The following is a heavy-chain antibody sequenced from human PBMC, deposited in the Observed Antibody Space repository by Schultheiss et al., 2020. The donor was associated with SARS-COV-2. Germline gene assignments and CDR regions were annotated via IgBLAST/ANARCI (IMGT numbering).Heavy chain of an antibody. CDR3: ARDPLGTVGFDY. J-gene: IGHJ4*02. CDR2: INPNSGGT. CDR1: RYTFTGYY. D-gene: IGHD3/OR15-3a*01. Sequence: GGSLRLSCKASRYTFTGYYMHWVRQAPGQGLEWMGWINPNSGGTNYAQKFQGRVTMTTDTSTSTAYMELRSLRSDDTAVYYCARDPLGTVGFDYWGQGTLVTVSS. V-gene: IGHV1-2*02.